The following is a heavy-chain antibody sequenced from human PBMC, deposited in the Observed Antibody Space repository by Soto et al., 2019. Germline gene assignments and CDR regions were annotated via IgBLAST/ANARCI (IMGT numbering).Heavy chain of an antibody. J-gene: IGHJ4*02. D-gene: IGHD4-4*01. V-gene: IGHV3-30*18. CDR2: ITYDGSDT. CDR1: GFSFSSYG. CDR3: AKDSVFEYSFGQHGFDS. Sequence: QEQLVESGGGVVQPGTSLRLSCGASGFSFSSYGMHWVRQAPGMGLEWVAFITYDGSDTYYVDSVKGRFTVSRHNSKNTLYLQMNSLKAEDTSIYYCAKDSVFEYSFGQHGFDSWGQGTLVTVSS.